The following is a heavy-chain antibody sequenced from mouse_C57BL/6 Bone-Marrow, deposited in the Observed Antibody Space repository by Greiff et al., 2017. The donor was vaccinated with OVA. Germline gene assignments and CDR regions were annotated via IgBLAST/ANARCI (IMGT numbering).Heavy chain of an antibody. D-gene: IGHD2-3*01. J-gene: IGHJ3*01. CDR3: ARDQPGLLPAWGAY. CDR2: ISYDGSN. Sequence: EVHLVESGPGLVKPSQSLSLTCSVTGYSITSGYYWYLIRPFPGNKLEWMGYISYDGSNNYNPSLKNQISITRDTPKNQFFLKLNSVTTEDTATDCCARDQPGLLPAWGAYWGQGTLGTVSA. CDR1: GYSITSGYY. V-gene: IGHV3-6*01.